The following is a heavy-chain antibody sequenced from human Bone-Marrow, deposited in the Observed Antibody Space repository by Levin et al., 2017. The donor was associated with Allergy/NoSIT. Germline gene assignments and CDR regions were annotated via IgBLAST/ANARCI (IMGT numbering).Heavy chain of an antibody. J-gene: IGHJ4*02. CDR3: AKANWNYEYYFDY. V-gene: IGHV3-30*18. CDR2: ISYDGSNK. Sequence: GGSLRLSCAASGFTFSSYGMHWVRQAPGKGLEWVAVISYDGSNKYYADSVKGRFTISRDNSKNTLYLQMNSLRAEDTAVYYCAKANWNYEYYFDYWGQGTLVTVSS. CDR1: GFTFSSYG. D-gene: IGHD1-7*01.